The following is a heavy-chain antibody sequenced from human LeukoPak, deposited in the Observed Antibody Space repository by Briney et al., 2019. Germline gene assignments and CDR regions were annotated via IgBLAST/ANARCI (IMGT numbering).Heavy chain of an antibody. CDR1: GYSFSGYY. CDR3: ARVSSGFDY. CDR2: INPNSGVA. V-gene: IGHV1-2*02. J-gene: IGHJ4*02. Sequence: ASVKVSLNASGYSFSGYYIHWVRLPPAPGLEWVGWINPNSGVANNAQKFQARVTMTRDTSINTVYMELTRLRSDDTAVYYCARVSSGFDYWGQGTLVTVSS. D-gene: IGHD6-19*01.